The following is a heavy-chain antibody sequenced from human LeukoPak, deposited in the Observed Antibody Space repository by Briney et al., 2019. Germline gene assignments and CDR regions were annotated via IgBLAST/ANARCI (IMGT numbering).Heavy chain of an antibody. CDR1: GGSISSGRYY. D-gene: IGHD1-26*01. Sequence: SETLSLTCTVSGGSISSGRYYWSWIRQHPGKGLEWIGYIHYSGSAYYNPSLKSRVTISLDTSKNQFSLKLDSVTAADTAVYYCARDLMGATDYWGQGTLVTVSS. V-gene: IGHV4-31*03. J-gene: IGHJ4*02. CDR3: ARDLMGATDY. CDR2: IHYSGSA.